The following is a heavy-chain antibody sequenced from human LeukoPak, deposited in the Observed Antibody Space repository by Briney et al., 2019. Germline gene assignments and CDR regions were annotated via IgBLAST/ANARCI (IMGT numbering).Heavy chain of an antibody. V-gene: IGHV1-2*06. Sequence: ASVKVSCKASGYTFTGYYMHWVRQAPGQGLEWMGRINPNSGGTNYAQKFQGRVTMTRDTSISTAYMELSSLRSDDTAVYYCARDSGGGYYYNYYYYYMDDWGKGTTVTVSS. J-gene: IGHJ6*03. D-gene: IGHD3-22*01. CDR2: INPNSGGT. CDR1: GYTFTGYY. CDR3: ARDSGGGYYYNYYYYYMDD.